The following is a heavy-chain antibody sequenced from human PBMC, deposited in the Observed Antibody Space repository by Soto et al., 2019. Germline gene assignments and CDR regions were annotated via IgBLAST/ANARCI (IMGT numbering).Heavy chain of an antibody. CDR2: IDPSDSRT. Sequence: PGESLKISCKGSGFSLSSYWINWVRQMPGKGLEWMGKIDPSDSRTTYSPSFQGHVTISVDKSISTAYLQWSSVKASDTAMYYCARVGHDYSNSGMDVWGQGTRSPSP. J-gene: IGHJ6*02. CDR3: ARVGHDYSNSGMDV. CDR1: GFSLSSYW. D-gene: IGHD4-4*01. V-gene: IGHV5-10-1*01.